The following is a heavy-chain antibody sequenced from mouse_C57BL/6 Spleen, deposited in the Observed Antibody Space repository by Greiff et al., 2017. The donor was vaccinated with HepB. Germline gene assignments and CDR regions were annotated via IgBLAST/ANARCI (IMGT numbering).Heavy chain of an antibody. Sequence: VQLQQSGAELARPGASVKLSCKASGYTFTSYGISWVKQRTGQGLEWIGEIYPRSGNTYYNEKFKGKATLTADKSSSTAYMELRSLTSEDSAVYICARSEVSITTVVATDYAVDYWGQGTSVTVSS. CDR3: ARSEVSITTVVATDYAVDY. D-gene: IGHD1-1*01. CDR2: IYPRSGNT. V-gene: IGHV1-81*01. J-gene: IGHJ4*01. CDR1: GYTFTSYG.